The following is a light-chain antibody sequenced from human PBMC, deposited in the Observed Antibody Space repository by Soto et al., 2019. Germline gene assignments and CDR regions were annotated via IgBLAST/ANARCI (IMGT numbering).Light chain of an antibody. CDR3: QHYNSYSEA. CDR1: QTISSW. CDR2: KES. V-gene: IGKV1-5*03. Sequence: DIQMTQSPSTLSGSVGDRVTITCRASQTISSWLAWYQQKPGKAPKLLIYKESTLKSGVPSRFSSSGSGTEFTLTISSLQPDDFATYYCQHYNSYSEAFGQGTKVDIK. J-gene: IGKJ1*01.